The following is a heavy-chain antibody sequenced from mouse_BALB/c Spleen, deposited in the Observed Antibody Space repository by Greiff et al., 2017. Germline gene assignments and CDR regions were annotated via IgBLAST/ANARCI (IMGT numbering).Heavy chain of an antibody. Sequence: EVQGVESGPSLVKPSQTLSLTCSVTGDSITSGYWNWIRKFPGNKLEYMGYISYSGSTYYNPSLKSRISITRDKSKNQYYLQLNSVTTEDTATYYCASYGQLRGSAPWFAYWGQGTLVTVSA. J-gene: IGHJ3*01. CDR3: ASYGQLRGSAPWFAY. D-gene: IGHD1-1*01. V-gene: IGHV3-8*02. CDR2: ISYSGST. CDR1: GDSITSGY.